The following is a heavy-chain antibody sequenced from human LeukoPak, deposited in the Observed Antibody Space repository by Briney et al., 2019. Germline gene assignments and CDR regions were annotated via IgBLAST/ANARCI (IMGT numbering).Heavy chain of an antibody. CDR3: ARGPGGGTYSDVFDM. CDR1: RASASRVD. J-gene: IGHJ3*02. V-gene: IGHV4-59*02. CDR2: SSYTGST. D-gene: IGHD1-26*01. Sequence: PSETLFLTCTDSRASASRVDWISILQPPGKGLECIAYSSYTGSTSYNPSLKSRVTISKTTSKNQFSVKLSSVTAADSAVYYYARGPGGGTYSDVFDMWGEGTMDNVS.